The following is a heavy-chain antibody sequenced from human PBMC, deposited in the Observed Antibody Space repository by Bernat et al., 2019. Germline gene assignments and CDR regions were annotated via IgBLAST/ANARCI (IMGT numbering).Heavy chain of an antibody. CDR1: GYTFTGYY. V-gene: IGHV1-2*04. Sequence: QVQLVQSGAEVKKPGASVKVSCKASGYTFTGYYMHWVRQAPGQGLEWMGWINPNSGCTNYAQKFQGWVTMTRDTSISTAYMELSRLRSDDTAVYYCARETRHVDYGDPDAFDIWGQGTMVTVSS. CDR3: ARETRHVDYGDPDAFDI. CDR2: INPNSGCT. D-gene: IGHD4-17*01. J-gene: IGHJ3*02.